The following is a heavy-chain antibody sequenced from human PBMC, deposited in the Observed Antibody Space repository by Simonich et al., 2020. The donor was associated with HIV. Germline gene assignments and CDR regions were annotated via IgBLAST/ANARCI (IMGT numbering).Heavy chain of an antibody. Sequence: EVQLVESGGDLVQPGGSLRLSCAASGFTVSSNYMTWVRQAPGKGLEYISVLYSGGSNYYADSVKGRFTISRHNSKNTLYLQMNSLRPDDTAIYYCARERWGGYLDYWGPGTLVTVSS. V-gene: IGHV3-53*04. CDR2: LYSGGSN. D-gene: IGHD3-3*01. J-gene: IGHJ4*02. CDR3: ARERWGGYLDY. CDR1: GFTVSSNY.